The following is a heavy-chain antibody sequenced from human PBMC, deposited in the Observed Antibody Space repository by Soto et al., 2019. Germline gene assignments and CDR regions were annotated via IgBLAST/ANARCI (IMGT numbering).Heavy chain of an antibody. J-gene: IGHJ6*03. CDR1: GGSISSYY. CDR3: ARAETRLRFLEWLPPGYYYMDV. Sequence: SETLSLTCTVSGGSISSYYWSWIRQPPGKGLEWIGYIYYSGSTNYNPSLKSRVTISVDTSKNQFSLKLSSVTAADTAVYYCARAETRLRFLEWLPPGYYYMDVWGKGTTVTVSS. V-gene: IGHV4-59*01. D-gene: IGHD3-3*01. CDR2: IYYSGST.